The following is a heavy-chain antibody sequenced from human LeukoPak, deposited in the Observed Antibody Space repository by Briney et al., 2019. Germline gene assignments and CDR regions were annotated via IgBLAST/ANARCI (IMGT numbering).Heavy chain of an antibody. Sequence: GGSLRLSCVAPGFTFSSYAMSWVRQAPGKGLEWVSLISGNGGTTYYADFVKGRFTLSRDNSKNTMYLQMHSLRAEDTAVYYCAKDSVRTFDYWGQGTLVTVSS. J-gene: IGHJ4*02. V-gene: IGHV3-23*01. D-gene: IGHD3-10*01. CDR3: AKDSVRTFDY. CDR2: ISGNGGTT. CDR1: GFTFSSYA.